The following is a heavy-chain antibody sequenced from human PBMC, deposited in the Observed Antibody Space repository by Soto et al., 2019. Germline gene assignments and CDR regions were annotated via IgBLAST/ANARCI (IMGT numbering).Heavy chain of an antibody. D-gene: IGHD5-18*01. CDR2: ISSRSSYT. V-gene: IGHV3-11*06. Sequence: GGSLRLSCAASGFTFSDYYMSWIRQAPGKGLEWVSHISSRSSYTNYADSVKGRFTISRDNAKNTLYLQMNRLRADDTAVYYCARDHSLGGYSDGKFACWGTGNPFTSSS. J-gene: IGHJ4*02. CDR3: ARDHSLGGYSDGKFAC. CDR1: GFTFSDYY.